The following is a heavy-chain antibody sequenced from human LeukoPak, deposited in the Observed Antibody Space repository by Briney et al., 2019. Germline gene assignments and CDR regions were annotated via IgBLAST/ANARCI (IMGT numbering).Heavy chain of an antibody. Sequence: PGGSLRLSCAPSGFTFSSYEMNWVRQAPGKGLEWVSYISSSGSTIYYADSVKGRFTISRDNAKNSLYLQMNSLRAEDTAVYYCAGEVGDGYNYAFFDYWGQGTLVTVSS. J-gene: IGHJ4*02. CDR1: GFTFSSYE. CDR3: AGEVGDGYNYAFFDY. D-gene: IGHD5-24*01. CDR2: ISSSGSTI. V-gene: IGHV3-48*03.